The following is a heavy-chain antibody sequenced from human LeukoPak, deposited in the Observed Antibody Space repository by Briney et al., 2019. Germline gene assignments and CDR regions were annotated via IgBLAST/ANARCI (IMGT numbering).Heavy chain of an antibody. D-gene: IGHD3-16*02. V-gene: IGHV1-18*01. J-gene: IGHJ4*02. CDR2: ITAYNGNT. CDR1: GYTFPFYG. CDR3: ARTGTKINFGGVIANDY. Sequence: ASVKVSCKASGYTFPFYGITWVRQAPGQGLEWMGWITAYNGNTSYAQKLQGRVTMTTDISTSTAFMELRSLRSDDTAVYYCARTGTKINFGGVIANDYWGQGTLVTVSS.